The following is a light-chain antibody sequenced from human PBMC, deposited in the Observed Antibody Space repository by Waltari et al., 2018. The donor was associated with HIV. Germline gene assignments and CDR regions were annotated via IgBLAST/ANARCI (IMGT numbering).Light chain of an antibody. CDR1: QSIFYSSGNKNY. CDR3: QQYYSTPRT. J-gene: IGKJ1*01. Sequence: DIVMTQSPDSLAVPLGERATINCKSSQSIFYSSGNKNYLSWYQQKPGQPPKLIIYWASTRESGVPDRFSGSGSGTDFTLNISSLQAEDVAVYYCQQYYSTPRTFGQGTKLEIK. V-gene: IGKV4-1*01. CDR2: WAS.